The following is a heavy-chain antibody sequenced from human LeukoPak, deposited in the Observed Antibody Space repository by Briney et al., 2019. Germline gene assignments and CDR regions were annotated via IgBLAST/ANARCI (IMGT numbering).Heavy chain of an antibody. CDR3: ARELPTWLEADY. CDR2: IYYSGST. CDR1: GGSISSYY. V-gene: IGHV4-59*12. Sequence: AETLSLTCTVSGGSISSYYWSWVRQPPGKGLEWMGDIYYSGSTNYNPSLKSGGSISVDTSKNQFSLKLSSVTAADTAVSYCARELPTWLEADYSGAGTPVTVS. D-gene: IGHD6-19*01. J-gene: IGHJ4*01.